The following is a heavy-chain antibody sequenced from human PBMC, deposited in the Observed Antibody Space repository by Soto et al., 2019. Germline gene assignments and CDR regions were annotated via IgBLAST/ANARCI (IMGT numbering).Heavy chain of an antibody. D-gene: IGHD5-18*01. CDR2: IYHSGST. CDR1: GGSISSGGYS. J-gene: IGHJ4*02. Sequence: SETLSLTCAVSGGSISSGGYSWSWIRQPPGKGLEWIGYIYHSGSTYYNPSLKSRVTISVDRSKNQFSLKLSSVTAADTAVYYCARGKVTAMVPYYFDYWGQGTLVTVSS. V-gene: IGHV4-30-2*01. CDR3: ARGKVTAMVPYYFDY.